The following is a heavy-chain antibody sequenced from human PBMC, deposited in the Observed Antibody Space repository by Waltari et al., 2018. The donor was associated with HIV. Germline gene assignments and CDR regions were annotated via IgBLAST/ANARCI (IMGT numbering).Heavy chain of an antibody. V-gene: IGHV3-49*03. D-gene: IGHD3-3*01. CDR2: IGRKDYGWKT. CDR1: GFTFGDYV. Sequence: EVQLVESGGGLVQPGRSLRLSCTASGFTFGDYVMSWFRQAPGKGVEWVGFIGRKDYGWKTEYAASVKGRFTISRDDYKSIAYLQMNSLKTEDTAVYYCTRDGLYYDFWSGYPGYWGQGTLVTVSS. J-gene: IGHJ4*02. CDR3: TRDGLYYDFWSGYPGY.